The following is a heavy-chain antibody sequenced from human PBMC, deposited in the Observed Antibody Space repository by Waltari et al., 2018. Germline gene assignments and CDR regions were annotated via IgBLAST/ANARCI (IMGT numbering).Heavy chain of an antibody. CDR3: ATTGKGSSGYQAHGYFQH. CDR2: INPSGGNT. V-gene: IGHV1-46*01. CDR1: GYTFTSYY. J-gene: IGHJ1*01. Sequence: QVQLVQSGAEVKKPGASVKVSCKASGYTFTSYYMHWVRQAPGQGLEWMGIINPSGGNTSFAQKFQGRVTMTRDTSTSTVYMELSSLRSEDTAVYYCATTGKGSSGYQAHGYFQHWGQGTLVTVSS. D-gene: IGHD3-22*01.